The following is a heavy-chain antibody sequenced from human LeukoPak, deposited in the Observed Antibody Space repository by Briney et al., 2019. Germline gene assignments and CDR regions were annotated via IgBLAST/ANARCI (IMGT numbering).Heavy chain of an antibody. CDR2: INHSGST. J-gene: IGHJ6*02. V-gene: IGHV4-34*01. Sequence: SETLSLTCAVYGGSSSGYYWSWIRQPPGKGLEWIGEINHSGSTNYNPSLKSRVTISVDTSKNQFSLKLGSVTAADTAVYYCARGDSTYYDFWSGRYYYYYGMDVWGQGTTVTVSS. CDR3: ARGDSTYYDFWSGRYYYYYGMDV. CDR1: GGSSSGYY. D-gene: IGHD3-3*01.